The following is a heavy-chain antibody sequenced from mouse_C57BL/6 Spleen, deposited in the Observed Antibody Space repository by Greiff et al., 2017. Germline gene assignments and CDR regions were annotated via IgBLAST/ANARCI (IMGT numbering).Heavy chain of an antibody. V-gene: IGHV5-6*02. Sequence: EVTLVESGGDLVKPGGSLKLSCAASGFTFSSYGMSWVRQTPDKRLAWVATISSGGSYTYYPDSVQGRFTISRDNAKNTLYLRMSSLKSEDTAMYCCARAYYGSSYDWYCDVWGTGTTVTVSS. CDR2: ISSGGSYT. CDR1: GFTFSSYG. D-gene: IGHD1-1*01. CDR3: ARAYYGSSYDWYCDV. J-gene: IGHJ1*03.